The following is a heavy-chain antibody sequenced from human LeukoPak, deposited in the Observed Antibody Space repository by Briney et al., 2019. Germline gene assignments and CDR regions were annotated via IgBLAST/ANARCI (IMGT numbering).Heavy chain of an antibody. J-gene: IGHJ6*03. CDR1: GFTFSSYA. V-gene: IGHV3-23*01. CDR2: ISASGGST. Sequence: GGSLRLSCAASGFTFSSYAMSWVRQAPGKGLEWVSAISASGGSTYYADSVKGRFTISRDNSKNTLYLQMNSMRAEDTAVYYCAKAELEDYYYYYYMDVWGKGTTVTVSS. D-gene: IGHD1-1*01. CDR3: AKAELEDYYYYYYMDV.